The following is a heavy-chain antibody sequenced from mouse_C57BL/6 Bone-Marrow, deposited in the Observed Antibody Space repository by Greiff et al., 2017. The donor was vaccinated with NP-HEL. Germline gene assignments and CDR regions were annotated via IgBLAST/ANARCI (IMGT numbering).Heavy chain of an antibody. CDR2: IYPGDGDT. CDR3: AEAYAMDD. J-gene: IGHJ4*01. V-gene: IGHV1-80*01. CDR1: GYAFSSYW. Sequence: QVQLKQSGAELVKPGASVKISCKASGYAFSSYWMNWVKQRPGQGLEWIGQIYPGDGDTNYNGKVKGKATLTADKSSSTAYLQLSSLTSEDSAVYFCAEAYAMDDWGQGTSVTVAS.